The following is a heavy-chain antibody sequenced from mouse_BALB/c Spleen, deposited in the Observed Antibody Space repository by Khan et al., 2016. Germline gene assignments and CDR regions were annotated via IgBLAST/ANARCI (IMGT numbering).Heavy chain of an antibody. CDR3: ARDLNWYFDV. Sequence: EVELVESGGGLVKPGGSLKLSCAASGFTFSDYYMYLVRQTPEKRLEWVATISDGGSYTYYPDSVKGRFTISRDNAKNNLYLQMSSLKSEDTAMYYCARDLNWYFDVWGAGTTVTVSS. J-gene: IGHJ1*01. CDR2: ISDGGSYT. CDR1: GFTFSDYY. V-gene: IGHV5-4*02.